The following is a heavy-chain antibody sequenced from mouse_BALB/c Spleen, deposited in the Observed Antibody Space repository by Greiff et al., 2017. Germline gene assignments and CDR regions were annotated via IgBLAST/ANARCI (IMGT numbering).Heavy chain of an antibody. D-gene: IGHD2-14*01. V-gene: IGHV6-6*02. CDR2: IRLKSNNYAT. Sequence: EVQLQQSGGGLVQPGGSMKLSCVASGFTFSNYWMNWVRQSPEKGLEWVAEIRLKSNNYATHYAESVKGRFTISRDDSKSSVYLQMNNLRAEDTGIYYCTRSTRGAMDYWGQGTSVTVSS. CDR3: TRSTRGAMDY. CDR1: GFTFSNYW. J-gene: IGHJ4*01.